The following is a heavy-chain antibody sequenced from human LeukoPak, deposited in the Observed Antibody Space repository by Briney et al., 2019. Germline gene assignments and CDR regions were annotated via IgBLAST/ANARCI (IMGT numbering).Heavy chain of an antibody. V-gene: IGHV1-2*02. J-gene: IGHJ4*02. D-gene: IGHD2-15*01. CDR3: ARDSSIDCSGGSCYYDY. Sequence: ASVKVSCKASGYTFTGYYMHWVRQAPGQGLEWMGWINPNSGGTNYAQKFQGRVTITADKSTSTAYMELSSLRSEDTAVYYCARDSSIDCSGGSCYYDYWGQGTLVTVSS. CDR1: GYTFTGYY. CDR2: INPNSGGT.